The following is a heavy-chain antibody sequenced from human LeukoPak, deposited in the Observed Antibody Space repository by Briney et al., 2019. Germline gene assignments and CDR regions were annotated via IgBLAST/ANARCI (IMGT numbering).Heavy chain of an antibody. V-gene: IGHV3-30*02. CDR1: GFTFSTSG. J-gene: IGHJ6*03. CDR3: ARARYYYGSGSYYSLYYMDV. Sequence: PGGSLRLSCAASGFTFSTSGMHWVRQTPGKGLEWVTFIRYDGSDKYYADSVKGRFTISRDNAKNSLYLQMNSLRAEDTAVYYCARARYYYGSGSYYSLYYMDVWGKGTTVTVSS. D-gene: IGHD3-10*01. CDR2: IRYDGSDK.